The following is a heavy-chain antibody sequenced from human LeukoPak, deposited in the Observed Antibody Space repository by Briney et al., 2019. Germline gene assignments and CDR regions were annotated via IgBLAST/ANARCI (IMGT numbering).Heavy chain of an antibody. J-gene: IGHJ5*02. CDR3: ARMEGYCSSTSCSGSWFDP. D-gene: IGHD2-2*01. CDR2: INHSGST. Sequence: PSETLSLTCAVYGRSFSGYYWSWIRQPPGKGLEWIGEINHSGSTNYNPSLKSRVTISVDTSKNQFSLKLSSVTAADTAVYYCARMEGYCSSTSCSGSWFDPWGQGTLVTVSS. V-gene: IGHV4-34*01. CDR1: GRSFSGYY.